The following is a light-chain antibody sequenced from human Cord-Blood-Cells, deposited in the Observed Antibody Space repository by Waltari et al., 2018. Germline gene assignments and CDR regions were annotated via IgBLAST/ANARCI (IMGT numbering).Light chain of an antibody. CDR1: QSVLYSSNNKNY. V-gene: IGKV4-1*01. J-gene: IGKJ4*01. CDR3: QQYYSTPLT. Sequence: DIVMIQSPDSLAVSMGERATINCKSSQSVLYSSNNKNYLAWYQQKPGQPPKLLIYWASTRESWVPDRFSGSGSGTDFTLTISSLQAEDVAVYYCQQYYSTPLTFGGGTKVEIK. CDR2: WAS.